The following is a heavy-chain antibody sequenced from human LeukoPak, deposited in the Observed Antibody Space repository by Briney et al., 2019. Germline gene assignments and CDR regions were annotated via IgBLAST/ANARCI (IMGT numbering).Heavy chain of an antibody. CDR3: AKEYSNYKAYFDY. J-gene: IGHJ4*02. D-gene: IGHD4-11*01. Sequence: SETLSLTCSVSGGSISSYNWSWIRQPPGEGLEWIGYIYYSGSTNYNPSLKSRVTISVDTSKNQFSLKLSSVTAADTAVYYCAKEYSNYKAYFDYWGQGTLVTVSS. V-gene: IGHV4-59*01. CDR2: IYYSGST. CDR1: GGSISSYN.